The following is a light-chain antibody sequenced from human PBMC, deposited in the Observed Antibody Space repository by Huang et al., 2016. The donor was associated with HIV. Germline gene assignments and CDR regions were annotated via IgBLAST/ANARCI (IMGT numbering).Light chain of an antibody. Sequence: ESVLTQSPATLSLSPGERATLSCRARQVVSSFLAWYQQQPGQAPRLLIFDSSNRATGIPARFSGSGSGTDFTLTISSLEPEDFAVYYCQQRSNWYTFGQGTKLEIK. CDR2: DSS. V-gene: IGKV3-11*01. CDR3: QQRSNWYT. J-gene: IGKJ2*01. CDR1: QVVSSF.